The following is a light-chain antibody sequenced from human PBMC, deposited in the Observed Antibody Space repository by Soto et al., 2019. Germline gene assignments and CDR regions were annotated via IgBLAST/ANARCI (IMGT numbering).Light chain of an antibody. J-gene: IGLJ1*01. CDR1: SSDVGAYNY. Sequence: QSVLTQPASVSGSPGQSITISCTGTSSDVGAYNYVSWYQQYAGKAPKLIIYEVINRPSGVSHRFSGSKSGDTASLTISGLQAQDEADYYCAAWDDGLHSYVFGTGTKLTVL. CDR2: EVI. CDR3: AAWDDGLHSYV. V-gene: IGLV2-14*01.